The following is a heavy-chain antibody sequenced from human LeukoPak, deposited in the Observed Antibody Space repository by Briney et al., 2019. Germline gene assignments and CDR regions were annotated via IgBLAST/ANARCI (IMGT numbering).Heavy chain of an antibody. J-gene: IGHJ5*02. CDR2: ISGLDGAT. CDR1: GFTFSAYA. Sequence: GGSLRLSCEASGFTFSAYAMTWVRQAPGKGLEWVSSISGLDGATFYADSVKGRFTISRDSSKNTLYLQMNSLRAEDTAVYYCAKEHSGSYPDPDRENWFDPWGQGTLVTVSS. V-gene: IGHV3-23*01. D-gene: IGHD3-10*01. CDR3: AKEHSGSYPDPDRENWFDP.